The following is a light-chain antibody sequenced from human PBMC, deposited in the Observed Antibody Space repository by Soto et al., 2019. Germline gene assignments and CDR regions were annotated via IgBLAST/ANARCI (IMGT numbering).Light chain of an antibody. CDR2: GAS. CDR1: QSVSSSS. Sequence: EIVLTQFPDTLSLSPGERATLSCRSSQSVSSSSLAWYQQRRGQAPRLLIHGASSRATGIPDRFSGSGSGTDFTLTISRLEPEDFAVYYCQQYGSSPRTFGQGTKVDI. J-gene: IGKJ1*01. V-gene: IGKV3-20*01. CDR3: QQYGSSPRT.